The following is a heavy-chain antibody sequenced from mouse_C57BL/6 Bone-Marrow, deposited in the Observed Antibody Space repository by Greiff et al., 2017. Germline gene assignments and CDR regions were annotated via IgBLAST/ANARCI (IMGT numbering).Heavy chain of an antibody. J-gene: IGHJ1*03. V-gene: IGHV7-1*01. CDR2: SRNKANDYTT. D-gene: IGHD2-1*01. CDR1: GFTFSDFY. Sequence: EVQLVESGGGLVQSGRSLRLSCATSGFTFSDFYMEWVRQAPGKGLEWIAASRNKANDYTTEYSASVKGRFIVSRDTSQSILYLQMNALRAEDTAIYYCARDYYGNSWYFDVWGTGTTVTVSS. CDR3: ARDYYGNSWYFDV.